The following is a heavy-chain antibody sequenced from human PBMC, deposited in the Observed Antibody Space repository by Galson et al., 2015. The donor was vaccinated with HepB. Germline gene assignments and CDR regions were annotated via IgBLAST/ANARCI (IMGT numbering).Heavy chain of an antibody. CDR1: GFTFSSYG. CDR3: AKDLGSSSNYLTLRYTYGFDY. CDR2: IRYDGSNK. J-gene: IGHJ4*02. Sequence: SLRLPCAASGFTFSSYGMHWVRQALGKGLAWVAFIRYDGSNKYYADSVKGRFTISRDNSKNTLYLQMNSLRAEDTAVYYCAKDLGSSSNYLTLRYTYGFDYWGQGTLVTVSS. D-gene: IGHD4-11*01. V-gene: IGHV3-30*02.